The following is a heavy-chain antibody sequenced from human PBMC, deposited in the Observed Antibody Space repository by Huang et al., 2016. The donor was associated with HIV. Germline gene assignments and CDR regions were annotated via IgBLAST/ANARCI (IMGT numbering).Heavy chain of an antibody. CDR2: IYYSGNI. Sequence: QLQLQESGPGLVKPSETLSLTCTVSGSSISSSYYWGWIRQHPGKGLEGIGNIYYSGNISYNPSLKSRVTISVDTSKNHISLKVDSVTAADTAVYYCARPLTGTTALGYWGQGTLVTVSS. J-gene: IGHJ4*02. CDR1: GSSISSSYY. V-gene: IGHV4-39*01. D-gene: IGHD1-20*01. CDR3: ARPLTGTTALGY.